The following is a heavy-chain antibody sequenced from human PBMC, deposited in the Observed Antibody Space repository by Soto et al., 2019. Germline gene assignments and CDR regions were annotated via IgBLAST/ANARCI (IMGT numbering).Heavy chain of an antibody. CDR3: PRGERGGSGSPASYYYSGLDV. V-gene: IGHV3-23*01. CDR2: VSAGGDMT. D-gene: IGHD3-10*01. J-gene: IGHJ6*02. Sequence: DVQLLESGGTLVQPGGSLRLSCAASGFTFSAYAMSWVRQAPGKGLELVSIVSAGGDMTYYSDSVKGRFTISRDNSNNALFLQWNSLRVEDPSLYYRPRGERGGSGSPASYYYSGLDVWGQGTTVTVS. CDR1: GFTFSAYA.